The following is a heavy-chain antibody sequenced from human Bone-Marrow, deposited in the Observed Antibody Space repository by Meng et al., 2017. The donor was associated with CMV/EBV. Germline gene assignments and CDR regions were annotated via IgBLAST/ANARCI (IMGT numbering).Heavy chain of an antibody. J-gene: IGHJ4*02. CDR3: ATTVAGDYFDY. CDR1: GGSISTSY. Sequence: GSLRLSCTVSGGSISTSYWSWIRQPPGKGLEWIGYFYYTGTTNYNPSLKSRVTISVDTPKNQFSLKLSSVTAADTAVYYCATTVAGDYFDYWGQGTLVTVSS. V-gene: IGHV4-59*12. D-gene: IGHD6-19*01. CDR2: FYYTGTT.